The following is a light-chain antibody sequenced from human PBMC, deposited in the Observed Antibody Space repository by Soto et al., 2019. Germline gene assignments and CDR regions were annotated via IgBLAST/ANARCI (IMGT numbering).Light chain of an antibody. CDR1: SSDVGGYDL. Sequence: QSVLTQPASVSGSPGQSITISCTGTSSDVGGYDLVSWYQQHPGKAPKLIIYEGSKRPSGISNRFSGSKSGNTASLIISGLQCDDEGDYYCCAYVSSNTLLFGGGTKVTVL. CDR3: CAYVSSNTLL. J-gene: IGLJ3*02. V-gene: IGLV2-23*01. CDR2: EGS.